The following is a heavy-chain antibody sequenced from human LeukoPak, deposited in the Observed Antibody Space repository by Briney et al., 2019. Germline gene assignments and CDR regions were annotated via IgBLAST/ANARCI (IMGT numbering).Heavy chain of an antibody. J-gene: IGHJ4*02. V-gene: IGHV4-34*01. Sequence: SETLSLTCAVYGGSFRGYYWSWLRQPPGKGLEWIWEINHSLSTNYNQSLKSRVTISVDSSKNQFSLLLSSVTAADTAVYCCERGSRLLGSAVFDYWGPGNLVTVSS. CDR1: GGSFRGYY. CDR3: ERGSRLLGSAVFDY. CDR2: INHSLST. D-gene: IGHD2-21*02.